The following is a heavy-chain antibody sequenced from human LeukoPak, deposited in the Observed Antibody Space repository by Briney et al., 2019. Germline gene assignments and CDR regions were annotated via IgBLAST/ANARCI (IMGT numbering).Heavy chain of an antibody. CDR3: ARVDSGRGFDY. CDR2: IYSGGST. D-gene: IGHD2-2*03. CDR1: GFTVSSNY. V-gene: IGHV3-66*01. Sequence: PGGSLRLSCAASGFTVSSNYMSWVRQAPGEGLEWVSVIYSGGSTYYADSVKGRFTISRDNSKNTLYLQMNSLRAEDTAVYYCARVDSGRGFDYWGQGTLVTVSS. J-gene: IGHJ4*02.